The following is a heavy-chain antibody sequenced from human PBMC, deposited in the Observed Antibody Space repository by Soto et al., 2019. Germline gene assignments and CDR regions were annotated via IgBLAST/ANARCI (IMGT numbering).Heavy chain of an antibody. CDR3: VGGADLEGRYNWFDP. V-gene: IGHV1-46*01. J-gene: IGHJ5*02. CDR2: INPSRATT. CDR1: GDTFSSQY. Sequence: QVQLVQFGAEVKKPGASMKVSCKSFGDTFSSQYIHWVRQAPGQGLEWVGLINPSRATTTISQKFQGRVTLTSDTSTRTVYMELSSLRSDDTAIYFCVGGADLEGRYNWFDPWGQGTLVTVSS. D-gene: IGHD3-3*01.